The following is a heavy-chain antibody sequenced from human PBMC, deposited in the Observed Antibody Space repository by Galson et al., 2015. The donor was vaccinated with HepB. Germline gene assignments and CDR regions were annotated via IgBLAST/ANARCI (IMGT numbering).Heavy chain of an antibody. V-gene: IGHV3-53*01. CDR3: ARVGTVTTYYYYYGMDV. J-gene: IGHJ6*02. CDR2: IYSGGST. Sequence: SLRLSCAASGFTVSSNYMSWVRQAPGKGLEWVSVIYSGGSTYYADPVKGRFTISRDNSKNTLYLQMNSLRAEDTAVYYCARVGTVTTYYYYYGMDVWGQGTTVTVSS. CDR1: GFTVSSNY. D-gene: IGHD4-17*01.